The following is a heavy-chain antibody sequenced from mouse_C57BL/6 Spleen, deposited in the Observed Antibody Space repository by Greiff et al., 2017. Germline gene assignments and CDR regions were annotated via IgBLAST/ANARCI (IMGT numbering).Heavy chain of an antibody. Sequence: VQLVESGAELAKPGASVKLSCKASGYTFTSYWMHWVKQRPGQGLEWIGYINPSSGYTKYNQKFKDKATLTSDKSASTAYMQLISLTYEDSAVYYCARKLYYGSSGDYAMDYWGQGTSVTVSS. J-gene: IGHJ4*01. CDR2: INPSSGYT. V-gene: IGHV1-7*01. D-gene: IGHD1-1*01. CDR3: ARKLYYGSSGDYAMDY. CDR1: GYTFTSYW.